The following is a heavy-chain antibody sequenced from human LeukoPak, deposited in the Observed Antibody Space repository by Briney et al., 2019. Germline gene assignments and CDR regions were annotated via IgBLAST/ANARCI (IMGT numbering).Heavy chain of an antibody. J-gene: IGHJ4*02. D-gene: IGHD3-3*01. Sequence: SETLSLTCAVSGGSISSSNWWSWVRQPPGKGLEWIGEIYHSGSTNYNPSLKSRVTISVDKSKNQFSLKLSSVTAADTAVYYCARDLYYDFWSGAYSFDYWGQGTLVTVS. CDR3: ARDLYYDFWSGAYSFDY. CDR1: GGSISSSNW. CDR2: IYHSGST. V-gene: IGHV4-4*02.